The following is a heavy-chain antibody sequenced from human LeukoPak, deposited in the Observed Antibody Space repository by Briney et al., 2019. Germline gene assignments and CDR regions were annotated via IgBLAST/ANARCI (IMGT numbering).Heavy chain of an antibody. D-gene: IGHD5-18*01. J-gene: IGHJ4*02. Sequence: GGSLRLSCAASGFTFDDYAMHWVRRAPGKGLEWVSRISWNSGNIGYADSVKGRFTISRDNAKNSLYLQMNSLRTEDTALYYCAKDSKGGYSYGYTHFWGQGILVTVSS. CDR2: ISWNSGNI. CDR3: AKDSKGGYSYGYTHF. V-gene: IGHV3-9*01. CDR1: GFTFDDYA.